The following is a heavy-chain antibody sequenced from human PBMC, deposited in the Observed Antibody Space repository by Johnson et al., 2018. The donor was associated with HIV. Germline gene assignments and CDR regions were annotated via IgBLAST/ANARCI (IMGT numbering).Heavy chain of an antibody. CDR2: INWNGGST. D-gene: IGHD3-10*01. V-gene: IGHV3-20*04. Sequence: VQLVESGGGLVQPGGSLRLSCAASGFTFSSYWMSWVRQAPGKGLEWVSGINWNGGSTGYADSVKGRFTISRDNAKNSLYLQMNSLRAEDTALYYCARDPGSSAFDIWGQGTMVTVSS. CDR3: ARDPGSSAFDI. J-gene: IGHJ3*02. CDR1: GFTFSSYW.